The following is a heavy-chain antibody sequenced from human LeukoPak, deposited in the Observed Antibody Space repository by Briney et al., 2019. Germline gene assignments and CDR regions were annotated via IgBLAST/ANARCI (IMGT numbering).Heavy chain of an antibody. V-gene: IGHV3-11*04. CDR2: ISSSGSTI. D-gene: IGHD2-2*01. J-gene: IGHJ5*02. Sequence: GRSLRLSCAASGFTFSNAWMSWVRQAPGKGLEWVSYISSSGSTIYYADSVKGRFTISRDNAKNSLYLQMNSLRAEDTAVYYCARGGDIVVVPAAKGFDPWGQGTLVTVSS. CDR3: ARGGDIVVVPAAKGFDP. CDR1: GFTFSNAW.